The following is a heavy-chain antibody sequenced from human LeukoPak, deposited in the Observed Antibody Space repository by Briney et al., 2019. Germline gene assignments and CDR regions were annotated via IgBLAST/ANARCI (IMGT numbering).Heavy chain of an antibody. CDR1: GGSISSSSYY. CDR2: IYYSGST. J-gene: IGHJ4*02. CDR3: ARDMLMATTWGGFDY. Sequence: PSETLSLTCTVSGGSISSSSYYWGWIRQPPGKGLEWIGSIYYSGSTYYNPSLKSRVTISVDTSKNQFSLKLSSVTAADTAVYYCARDMLMATTWGGFDYWGQGTLVTVSS. D-gene: IGHD5-24*01. V-gene: IGHV4-39*07.